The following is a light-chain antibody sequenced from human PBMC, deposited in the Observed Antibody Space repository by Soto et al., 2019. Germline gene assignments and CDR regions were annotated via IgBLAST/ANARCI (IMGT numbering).Light chain of an antibody. CDR3: QVWHSSTDHVV. V-gene: IGLV3-21*04. CDR2: DDS. J-gene: IGLJ2*01. CDR1: NIGRKS. Sequence: SYELTQPPSVSVAPGETARITCAGDNIGRKSVHWYQQKPGQAPVLVIYDDSDRPSGIPERITGYNSGNTATLTISRVEAGDGAGYYCQVWHSSTDHVVFGGGTQLTVL.